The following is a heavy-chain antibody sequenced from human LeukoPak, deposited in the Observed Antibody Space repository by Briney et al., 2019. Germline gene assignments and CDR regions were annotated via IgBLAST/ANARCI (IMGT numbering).Heavy chain of an antibody. D-gene: IGHD3-10*01. CDR1: GFTFSSYG. CDR3: AKGGTMVRGVIIIKGDYYYYMDV. J-gene: IGHJ6*03. V-gene: IGHV3-23*01. Sequence: GFLRLSCAASGFTFSSYGMSWVRQAPGKGLEWVSAISCSWGSTYYADSVKGRFTISRDNSKNTLYLQMNSLRAEDTAVYYCAKGGTMVRGVIIIKGDYYYYMDVWGKGTTVTISS. CDR2: ISCSWGST.